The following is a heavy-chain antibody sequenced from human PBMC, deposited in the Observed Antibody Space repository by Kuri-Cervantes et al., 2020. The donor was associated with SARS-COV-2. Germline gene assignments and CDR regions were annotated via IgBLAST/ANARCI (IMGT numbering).Heavy chain of an antibody. CDR2: INPNSGGT. CDR3: AREAPYSSSWWDY. V-gene: IGHV1-2*02. Sequence: ASVKVSCKASGYTFTGYYMHWVRQAPGQGLEWMGWINPNSGGTNYAQKFQGRVTMTRDTSVSTAYMELSRLRSDDTAVYYCAREAPYSSSWWDYWGQGILVTVSS. D-gene: IGHD6-13*01. CDR1: GYTFTGYY. J-gene: IGHJ4*02.